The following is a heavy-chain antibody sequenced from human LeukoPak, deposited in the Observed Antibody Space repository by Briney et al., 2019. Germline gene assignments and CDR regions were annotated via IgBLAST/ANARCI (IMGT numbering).Heavy chain of an antibody. CDR3: ARNYDFWNASLQY. V-gene: IGHV4-59*08. D-gene: IGHD3/OR15-3a*01. CDR1: GASLSNDF. Sequence: SETLSLTCTVCGASLSNDFWSWIREPPGKGLEGIGYIYSSGTANYNPSLKSRFAISLDTSKNEFSLRLSSVTAADTAVYDCARNYDFWNASLQYWGRGALVTVSS. CDR2: IYSSGTA. J-gene: IGHJ4*02.